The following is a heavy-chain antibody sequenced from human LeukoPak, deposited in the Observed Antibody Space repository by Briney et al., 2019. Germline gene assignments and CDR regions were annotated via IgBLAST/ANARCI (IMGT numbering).Heavy chain of an antibody. CDR1: GFNFGDNT. J-gene: IGHJ4*02. V-gene: IGHV3-21*01. D-gene: IGHD3-3*01. CDR3: ATTIFGVVTQSY. CDR2: ISSRSTYI. Sequence: GGSLRLSCTASGFNFGDNTMHWVRQAPGKGLEWVSSISSRSTYINYGDSPKGRCTISRDNAGNSLHLQIDSLRDEDTAVYYCATTIFGVVTQSYWGQGTLLSVSS.